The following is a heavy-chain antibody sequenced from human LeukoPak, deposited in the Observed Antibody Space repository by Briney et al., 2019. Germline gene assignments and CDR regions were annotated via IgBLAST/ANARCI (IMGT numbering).Heavy chain of an antibody. V-gene: IGHV4-59*08. CDR1: GGSISGYY. Sequence: SETLSLTCTVSGGSISGYYWSWIWQPPGKGLEWIGYISYSGSTNYNPSLESRVSISVDTSKNQFSLNLNSVTAADTAVFYCARHGSGWSFDYWGQGTLVTVSS. D-gene: IGHD6-19*01. J-gene: IGHJ4*02. CDR2: ISYSGST. CDR3: ARHGSGWSFDY.